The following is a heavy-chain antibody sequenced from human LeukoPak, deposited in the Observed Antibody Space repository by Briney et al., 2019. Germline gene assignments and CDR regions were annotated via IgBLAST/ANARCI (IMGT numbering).Heavy chain of an antibody. CDR1: GGSISSSNW. V-gene: IGHV4-4*02. CDR3: ARNFRGIVATIHSLYYYYYMDV. J-gene: IGHJ6*03. Sequence: SETLSLTCAVSGGSISSSNWWNWVRQPPGKGLEWIGQIYHSGSTNYNPSLKTRVTISVDKSKSQFSLNLTSVTAADTAVYYCARNFRGIVATIHSLYYYYYMDVWGKGTTVTISS. CDR2: IYHSGST. D-gene: IGHD5-12*01.